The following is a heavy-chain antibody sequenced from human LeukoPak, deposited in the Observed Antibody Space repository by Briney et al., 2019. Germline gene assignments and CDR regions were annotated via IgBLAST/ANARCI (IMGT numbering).Heavy chain of an antibody. J-gene: IGHJ4*02. CDR2: TSWNSGSI. D-gene: IGHD2-2*01. Sequence: GRSLRLSCAASGFTFDDYAMHWVRQAPGKGLEWVSGTSWNSGSIGYADSVKGRFTISRDNAKNSLYLQMNSLRAEDTALYYCAKGGAVVVPAALDYWGQGTLVTVSS. CDR3: AKGGAVVVPAALDY. CDR1: GFTFDDYA. V-gene: IGHV3-9*01.